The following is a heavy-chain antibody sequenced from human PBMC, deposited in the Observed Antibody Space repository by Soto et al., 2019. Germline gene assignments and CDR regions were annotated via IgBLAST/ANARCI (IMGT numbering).Heavy chain of an antibody. Sequence: PSETLSLTCTVSGGSISSGDNYWSWIRQPPGKGLEWIGYIYYSGSTYYNPSLKSRVTISVDTSKNQFSLKLSSVTAADTAVYYCARGQGGLHWFDPWGQGTLVTVSS. CDR1: GGSISSGDNY. CDR2: IYYSGST. V-gene: IGHV4-30-4*01. D-gene: IGHD4-17*01. CDR3: ARGQGGLHWFDP. J-gene: IGHJ5*02.